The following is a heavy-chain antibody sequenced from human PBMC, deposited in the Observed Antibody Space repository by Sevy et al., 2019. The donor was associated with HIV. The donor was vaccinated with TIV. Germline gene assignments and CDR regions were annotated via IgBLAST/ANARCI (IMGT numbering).Heavy chain of an antibody. V-gene: IGHV3-7*01. CDR3: AREPLWARDY. CDR1: GFTLSNYW. D-gene: IGHD2-21*01. Sequence: GGSLRLSCAASGFTLSNYWMSWVRQAPGKGLEWVANIKQDGSEKYYVDSVKGRFTISRDNAKNSLNLQMNSLRAEDTAVNYCAREPLWARDYWGQGTLVTVSS. CDR2: IKQDGSEK. J-gene: IGHJ4*02.